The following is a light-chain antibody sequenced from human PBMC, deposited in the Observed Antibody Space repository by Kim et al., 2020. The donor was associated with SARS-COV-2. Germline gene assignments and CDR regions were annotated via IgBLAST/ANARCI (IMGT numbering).Light chain of an antibody. CDR2: KAS. CDR3: MQSTQWPGT. Sequence: PASISCRCSQSLVHSDGNTYLSWFQQRPGQSPRRLIYKASNRDSGVPDRFSGSGSGTDFTLKISRVEAEDVRVYYCMQSTQWPGTFGGGTKVDIK. CDR1: QSLVHSDGNTY. V-gene: IGKV2-30*02. J-gene: IGKJ4*01.